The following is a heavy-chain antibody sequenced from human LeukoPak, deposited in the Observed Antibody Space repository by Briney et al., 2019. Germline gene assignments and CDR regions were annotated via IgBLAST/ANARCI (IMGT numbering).Heavy chain of an antibody. CDR3: AKDNGSGWILDY. V-gene: IGHV3-43*02. Sequence: GGSLRLSCAASGFTFDEYAIHWVRQGPGKGLEWVSLISGDGGSIYYADSVKGRFTISRDNRKNSLYLQMNSLRTEDTAVYYCAKDNGSGWILDYWGQGTLVTVSS. J-gene: IGHJ4*02. CDR2: ISGDGGSI. D-gene: IGHD6-19*01. CDR1: GFTFDEYA.